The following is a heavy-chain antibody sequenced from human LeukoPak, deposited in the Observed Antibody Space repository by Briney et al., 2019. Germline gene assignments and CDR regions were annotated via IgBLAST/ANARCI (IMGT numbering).Heavy chain of an antibody. V-gene: IGHV1-46*01. CDR2: INPSGGST. CDR3: ATNNYYGSGSYYAKTAHGMDV. J-gene: IGHJ6*02. Sequence: ASVKVSCKASGYTFTSYYMHWVRQAPGQGLEWMGIINPSGGSTSYAQKFQGRVTMTRDTSTSTVYMELSSLRSEDTAVYYCATNNYYGSGSYYAKTAHGMDVWSQGTTVTVSS. CDR1: GYTFTSYY. D-gene: IGHD3-10*01.